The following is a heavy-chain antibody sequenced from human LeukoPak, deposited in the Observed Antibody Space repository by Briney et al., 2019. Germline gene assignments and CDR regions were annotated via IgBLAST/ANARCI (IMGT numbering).Heavy chain of an antibody. V-gene: IGHV3-74*01. CDR2: VNSDGSRT. D-gene: IGHD2-15*01. CDR1: GFTFPTYW. CDR3: ARREGYCSGGTCYFDS. Sequence: PGGSLRLSCATSGFTFPTYWIHWVRQAPGKGLVWVSRVNSDGSRTDYADSVKGRFTVSRDNAKNTLYLQMNSLRAEDTAVYYCARREGYCSGGTCYFDSWGQGTLVTVSS. J-gene: IGHJ4*02.